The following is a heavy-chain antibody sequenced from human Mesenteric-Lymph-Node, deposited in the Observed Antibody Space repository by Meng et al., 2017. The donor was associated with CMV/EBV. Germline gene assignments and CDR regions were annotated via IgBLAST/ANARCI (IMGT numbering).Heavy chain of an antibody. J-gene: IGHJ5*02. D-gene: IGHD2/OR15-2a*01. CDR3: ARDNVNPEGFDP. CDR1: GYTFTDFY. CDR2: INPSSGVS. Sequence: QVQLVQSRAEVVKPGASVMVSCKASGYTFTDFYIHWVRQAPGQGLEWMGRINPSSGVSNSAQNFQGRVTMTRDTSISTAYMELGRLTSDDTAVYYCARDNVNPEGFDPWGQGTLVTVSS. V-gene: IGHV1-2*06.